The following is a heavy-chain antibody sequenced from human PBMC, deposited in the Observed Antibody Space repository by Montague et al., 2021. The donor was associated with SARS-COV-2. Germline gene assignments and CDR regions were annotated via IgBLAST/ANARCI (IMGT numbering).Heavy chain of an antibody. CDR1: GGSISSHY. J-gene: IGHJ4*02. V-gene: IGHV4-59*11. D-gene: IGHD6-13*01. CDR3: ARERVDSSSWYNSYFDY. Sequence: SETLSLTCTVSGGSISSHYWSWIRQPPGKGLEWIGYIYYSGGTNYNPSLKSRVTISVDTSKNQFSLKLSSVTAADTAVYYCARERVDSSSWYNSYFDYWGQGTLVTVSS. CDR2: IYYSGGT.